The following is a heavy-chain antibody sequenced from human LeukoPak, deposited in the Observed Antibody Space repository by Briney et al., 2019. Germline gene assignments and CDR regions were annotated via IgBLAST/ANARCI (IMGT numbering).Heavy chain of an antibody. D-gene: IGHD6-6*01. Sequence: GRALRLSCAASGFTFSSFGMHWVRQAPGKGLEWVAVIWSDGSNKYYAYSVKGRFTISRDNSKNTLNLQMNSLRAEDTAVYYCARDLSYSTSSGGSFDYWGQGTLVTVSS. CDR3: ARDLSYSTSSGGSFDY. J-gene: IGHJ4*02. CDR1: GFTFSSFG. V-gene: IGHV3-33*01. CDR2: IWSDGSNK.